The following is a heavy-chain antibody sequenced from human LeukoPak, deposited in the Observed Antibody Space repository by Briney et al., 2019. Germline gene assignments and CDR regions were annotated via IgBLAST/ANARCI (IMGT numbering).Heavy chain of an antibody. J-gene: IGHJ6*02. CDR1: GGSISSYY. CDR3: ALMGGIAELPGAYYYYGMDV. CDR2: IYYNENT. Sequence: SETLSLTCTVSGGSISSYYWSWIRQPPGKGLEWIGYIYYNENTNYSPSLKSRVTISVDTSKNQFSLKLSSVTAADTAVYYCALMGGIAELPGAYYYYGMDVWGQGTTVTVSS. D-gene: IGHD6-13*01. V-gene: IGHV4-59*12.